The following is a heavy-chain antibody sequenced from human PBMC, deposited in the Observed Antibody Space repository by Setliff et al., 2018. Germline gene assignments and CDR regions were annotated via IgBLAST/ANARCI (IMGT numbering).Heavy chain of an antibody. CDR2: FHTGGST. CDR1: GGSISSYY. J-gene: IGHJ5*02. CDR3: ARAGPTVTFFRVLVISWWDP. V-gene: IGHV4-4*08. D-gene: IGHD3-3*01. Sequence: SETLSLTCTVSGGSISSYYWSWIRQPPGKRLEWIGHFHTGGSTNYNRSLRSRVSISVDTSKNQFSLKLSSVTAADTATYYCARAGPTVTFFRVLVISWWDPWGQGSLVTAPQ.